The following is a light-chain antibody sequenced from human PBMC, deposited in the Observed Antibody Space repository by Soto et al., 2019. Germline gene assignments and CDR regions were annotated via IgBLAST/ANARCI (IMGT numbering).Light chain of an antibody. CDR2: DAS. Sequence: DIVLTQSPATVALSPGERATLSCRASESVSSFLAWYQQKPGQAPRLLIYDASNRAAGIPDRFSGSGSGTDFTLPISSLEPEDFAVYYCQQRSDWPPLTFGGGTKVEIK. CDR1: ESVSSF. V-gene: IGKV3-11*01. CDR3: QQRSDWPPLT. J-gene: IGKJ4*01.